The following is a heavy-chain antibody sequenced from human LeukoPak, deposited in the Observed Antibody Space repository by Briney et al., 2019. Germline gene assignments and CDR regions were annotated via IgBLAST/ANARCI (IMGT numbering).Heavy chain of an antibody. D-gene: IGHD3-22*01. J-gene: IGHJ4*02. CDR2: VSAYSGKT. CDR1: GYTFTNYG. Sequence: GASVKVSCKASGYTFTNYGFSWVRQAPGHGLEWIGWVSAYSGKTQFSQRFEGRVTMTTDTSTSTAYMELSSLRSEDTAVYYCARVPEYYYDSSGYYYVFDYWGQGTLVTVSS. CDR3: ARVPEYYYDSSGYYYVFDY. V-gene: IGHV1-18*01.